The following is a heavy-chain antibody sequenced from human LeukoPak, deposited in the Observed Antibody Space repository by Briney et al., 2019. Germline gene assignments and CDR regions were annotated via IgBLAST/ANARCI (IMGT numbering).Heavy chain of an antibody. V-gene: IGHV1-18*01. Sequence: ASVKVSCKASGYTFTSYGISWVRQAPGQGLEWMGWISAYNGNTNYAQKLQGRVTMTTDTSTSTDYMELRSLRSDDTAVYYCARWRYCSGGSCYRGLGWFDPWGQGTLVTVSS. CDR3: ARWRYCSGGSCYRGLGWFDP. D-gene: IGHD2-15*01. CDR2: ISAYNGNT. J-gene: IGHJ5*02. CDR1: GYTFTSYG.